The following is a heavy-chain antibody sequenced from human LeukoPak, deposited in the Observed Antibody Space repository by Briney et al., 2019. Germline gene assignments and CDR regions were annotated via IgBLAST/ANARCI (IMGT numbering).Heavy chain of an antibody. D-gene: IGHD2-15*01. CDR2: IYYSGST. CDR3: ASFYSGFDYYYYMDV. V-gene: IGHV4-59*01. Sequence: SETLSLTCTVSGGSISSYYWSWIRQPPGKGLEWIGYIYYSGSTNYNPSLKSRVTISVDTSKNQFSLKLSSVTAADTAVYYCASFYSGFDYYYYMDVWGKGTTVTVSS. J-gene: IGHJ6*03. CDR1: GGSISSYY.